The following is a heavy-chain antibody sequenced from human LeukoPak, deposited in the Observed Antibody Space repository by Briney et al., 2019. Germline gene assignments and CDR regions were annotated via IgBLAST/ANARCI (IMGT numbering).Heavy chain of an antibody. Sequence: ASVKVSCKASGYTFTSYGISWVRQAPGQGLEWMGWIIAYNGNTNYAQKLQGRVTMTTDTSTSTAYMELRSLRSDDTAVYYCARDIVVVPAAMTGWFDPWGQGTLVTVSS. CDR1: GYTFTSYG. V-gene: IGHV1-18*01. D-gene: IGHD2-2*01. J-gene: IGHJ5*02. CDR2: IIAYNGNT. CDR3: ARDIVVVPAAMTGWFDP.